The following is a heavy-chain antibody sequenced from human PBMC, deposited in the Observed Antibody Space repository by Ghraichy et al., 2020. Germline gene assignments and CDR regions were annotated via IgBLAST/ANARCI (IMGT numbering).Heavy chain of an antibody. CDR1: GGSISSGGYS. J-gene: IGHJ3*02. CDR2: IYYSGST. V-gene: IGHV4-30-4*07. Sequence: SETLSLTCAVSGGSISSGGYSWSWIRQPPGKGLEWIGYIYYSGSTYYNPSLKSRVTISVDTSKNQFSLKLSSVTAADTAVYYCARDYVVVTANLDSDAFDIWGQGTMVTVSS. D-gene: IGHD2-21*02. CDR3: ARDYVVVTANLDSDAFDI.